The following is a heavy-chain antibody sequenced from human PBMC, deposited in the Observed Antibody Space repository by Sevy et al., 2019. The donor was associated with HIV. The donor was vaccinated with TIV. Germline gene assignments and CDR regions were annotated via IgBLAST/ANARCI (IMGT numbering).Heavy chain of an antibody. CDR3: ARGEMATITGDFDY. CDR1: GGSISSSSYY. Sequence: SETLSLTCTVSGGSISSSSYYWGWIRQPPGKGLEWIGSIYYSGRTYYNPSLKSRVTISVDTSKNQFSLKLSSVTAADTAVYYCARGEMATITGDFDYWGQGTLVTVSS. CDR2: IYYSGRT. J-gene: IGHJ4*02. D-gene: IGHD5-12*01. V-gene: IGHV4-39*01.